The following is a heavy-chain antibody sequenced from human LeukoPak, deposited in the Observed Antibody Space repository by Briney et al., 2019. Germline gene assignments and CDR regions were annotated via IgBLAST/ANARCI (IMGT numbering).Heavy chain of an antibody. V-gene: IGHV3-33*01. Sequence: PGRSLRLSCAASGFTFSNYGMHWVRQAPGKGLEWVAVIWSDGGNKYHADSVQGRFTISRDNSKNTLYLQMNSLRAEDTAVYYCAREQWELPRGTYYFDYWGQGTLVSVSS. J-gene: IGHJ4*02. CDR3: AREQWELPRGTYYFDY. CDR2: IWSDGGNK. CDR1: GFTFSNYG. D-gene: IGHD1-26*01.